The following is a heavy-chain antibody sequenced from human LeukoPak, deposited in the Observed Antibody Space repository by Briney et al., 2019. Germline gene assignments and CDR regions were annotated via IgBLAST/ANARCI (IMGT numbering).Heavy chain of an antibody. Sequence: PGGSLRLSCAASGFTVSSNYMSWVRQAPGKGLEWVSVIYSGGSTYYADSVKGRFTISRDNSKNTLYLQMNSLRAEDTAVYYYASGYSYEYQNDYWGQGTLVTVSS. D-gene: IGHD5-18*01. CDR1: GFTVSSNY. J-gene: IGHJ4*02. CDR2: IYSGGST. V-gene: IGHV3-66*01. CDR3: ASGYSYEYQNDY.